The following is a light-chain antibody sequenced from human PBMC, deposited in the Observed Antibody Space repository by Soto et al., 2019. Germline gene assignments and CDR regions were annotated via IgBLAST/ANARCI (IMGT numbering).Light chain of an antibody. J-gene: IGLJ2*01. Sequence: VLTQSPSASASLGASVKLTCTLSSGHSSYAIAWHQQQPEKGPRYLMKLNSDGSHSKGDGIPDRFSGSSSGAERYLSISSLQSEDEADYCCQTWGTGPVVFGGGTQLTVL. CDR2: LNSDGSH. CDR3: QTWGTGPVV. V-gene: IGLV4-69*01. CDR1: SGHSSYA.